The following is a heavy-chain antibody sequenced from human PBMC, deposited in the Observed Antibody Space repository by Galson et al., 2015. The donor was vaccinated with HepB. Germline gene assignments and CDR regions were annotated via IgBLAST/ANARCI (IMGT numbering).Heavy chain of an antibody. CDR2: INGDGSST. D-gene: IGHD3/OR15-3a*01. V-gene: IGHV3-74*01. Sequence: SLRLSCAASGFTFSTSWMHWVRQAPGKGLVWVSRINGDGSSTSYADSVKGRFTISRDNAKNTLNLQMNSLRVEDTAVYYCARGGPLGTYYFDCWGQGILVTVSS. CDR3: ARGGPLGTYYFDC. CDR1: GFTFSTSW. J-gene: IGHJ4*02.